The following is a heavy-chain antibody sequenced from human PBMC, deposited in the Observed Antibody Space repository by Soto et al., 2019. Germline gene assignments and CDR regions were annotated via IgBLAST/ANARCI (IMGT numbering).Heavy chain of an antibody. CDR1: GDSVSRNSAA. CDR3: ARDKFHGIAAAGTPASPLDY. J-gene: IGHJ4*02. D-gene: IGHD6-13*01. Sequence: SQTLSLTCAISGDSVSRNSAAWNWIRQSPSRGLEWLGRTYYRSKWYNDYAVSVKSRITINPDTSKNQFSLQLNSVTPEDTAVYYCARDKFHGIAAAGTPASPLDYWGQGTLVTVSS. CDR2: TYYRSKWYN. V-gene: IGHV6-1*01.